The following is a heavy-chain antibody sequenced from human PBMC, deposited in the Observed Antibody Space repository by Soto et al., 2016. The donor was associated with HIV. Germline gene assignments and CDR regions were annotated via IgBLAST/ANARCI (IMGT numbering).Heavy chain of an antibody. V-gene: IGHV3-74*03. CDR1: GFTFSSCW. J-gene: IGHJ4*02. D-gene: IGHD3-10*01. CDR2: INSDGTST. CDR3: VRGTVHDYGSFDF. Sequence: EVQLVESGGGLVQPGKSLRLSCSASGFTFSSCWMYWVRQAPGKGLVWVSRINSDGTSTKYADSVKGRFIISRDNAKNILHMQMNSLRDEDSAVYFXVRGTVHDYGSFDFWGQGTLVTVSX.